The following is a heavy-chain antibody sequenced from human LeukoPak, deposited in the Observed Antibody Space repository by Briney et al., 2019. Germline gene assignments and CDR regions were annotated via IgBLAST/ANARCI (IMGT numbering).Heavy chain of an antibody. CDR3: AESITSGAFDI. J-gene: IGHJ3*02. Sequence: SETLSLTCAVYGGSFSGYYWSWIRQPPGKGLEWIGEISHSGSTNYNPSLKSRVTISVDTSKNQFSLKLSSVTAADTAVYYCAESITSGAFDIWGQGTTVTVSS. CDR2: ISHSGST. D-gene: IGHD3-10*01. V-gene: IGHV4-34*01. CDR1: GGSFSGYY.